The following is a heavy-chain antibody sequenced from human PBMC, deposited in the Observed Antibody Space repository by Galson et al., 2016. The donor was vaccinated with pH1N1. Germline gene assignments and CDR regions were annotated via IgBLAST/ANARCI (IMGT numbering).Heavy chain of an antibody. CDR1: GGSISSRNW. CDR2: IYHIGGT. Sequence: TLSLTCAVSGGSISSRNWCSWVRPPAGQGLEWIGDIYHIGGTNYAPTLKSRVTISLDKSKNHFSLNLASVTAADTAVYYCARDGGDDGGAGQYKDFDTWGQGTLVTVSS. V-gene: IGHV4-4*02. D-gene: IGHD4-23*01. CDR3: ARDGGDDGGAGQYKDFDT. J-gene: IGHJ5*02.